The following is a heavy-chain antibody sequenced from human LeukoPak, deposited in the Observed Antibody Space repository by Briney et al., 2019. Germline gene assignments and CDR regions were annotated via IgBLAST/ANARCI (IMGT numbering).Heavy chain of an antibody. J-gene: IGHJ4*02. D-gene: IGHD6-6*01. V-gene: IGHV4-39*07. CDR1: GASVSGSNYY. Sequence: PSETLSLTCAVSGASVSGSNYYWGWIRQPPGKGLEWIGSIYHSGSTYYNPSLKSRVTISVDTSKNQFSLKLSSVTAADTAVYYCARLEYSSSSADYWGQGTLVTVSS. CDR2: IYHSGST. CDR3: ARLEYSSSSADY.